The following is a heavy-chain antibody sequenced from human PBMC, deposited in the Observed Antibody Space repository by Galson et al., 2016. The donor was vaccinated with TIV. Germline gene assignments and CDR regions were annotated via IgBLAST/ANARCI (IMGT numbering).Heavy chain of an antibody. J-gene: IGHJ4*02. D-gene: IGHD5-18*01. Sequence: SVKVSCKASGYIFTSWYMHWVRQAPGQGLEWVGIVSTSGGTTSYAQKFQGRVAMTSDTSTSTVYMELNSLKSEDTAGDYCARGPGYTYVSIFDYWSQGTAVTVAS. CDR3: ARGPGYTYVSIFDY. CDR2: VSTSGGTT. V-gene: IGHV1-46*01. CDR1: GYIFTSWY.